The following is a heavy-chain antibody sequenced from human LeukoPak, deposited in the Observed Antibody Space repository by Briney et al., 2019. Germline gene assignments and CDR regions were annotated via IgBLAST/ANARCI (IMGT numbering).Heavy chain of an antibody. Sequence: KPSETLSLTCTGPGGSIRSYYWSWIRQPPGKGLEWIGYIYYSGSTNYNPSLKSRVSISVDTSKNQFSLKLSSVTAADTAVYYCARTGSTVTMLYPFDHWGQGTLVTVSS. CDR1: GGSIRSYY. V-gene: IGHV4-59*01. J-gene: IGHJ4*02. CDR3: ARTGSTVTMLYPFDH. CDR2: IYYSGST. D-gene: IGHD4-17*01.